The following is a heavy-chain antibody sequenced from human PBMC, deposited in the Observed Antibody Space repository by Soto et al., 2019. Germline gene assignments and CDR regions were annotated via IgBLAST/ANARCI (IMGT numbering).Heavy chain of an antibody. CDR2: IRSNSDGGTT. CDR1: GFTFTNAW. V-gene: IGHV3-15*07. D-gene: IGHD1-7*01. J-gene: IGHJ3*02. CDR3: STTKAGTNTFGI. Sequence: TGGSLRLSCEASGFTFTNAWMNWVRQAPGQGLEWVGRIRSNSDGGTTDYAAPVKGRFSISRDDSKNTLCLQMNSLKTEDTAVYYCSTTKAGTNTFGIWGQGTMVTVS.